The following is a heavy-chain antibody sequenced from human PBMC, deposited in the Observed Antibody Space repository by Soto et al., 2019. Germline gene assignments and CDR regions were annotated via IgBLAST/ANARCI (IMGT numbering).Heavy chain of an antibody. CDR1: GYTFTSYY. J-gene: IGHJ5*02. Sequence: GASVKVSCKASGYTFTSYYMHWVRQAPGQGLEWMGIINPSGGSTSYAQKFQGRVTMTRDASTSTVYMELSSLRSEDTAVYYCAFAVAGMSSWFDPWGQGTLVTVPS. CDR2: INPSGGST. D-gene: IGHD6-19*01. CDR3: AFAVAGMSSWFDP. V-gene: IGHV1-46*01.